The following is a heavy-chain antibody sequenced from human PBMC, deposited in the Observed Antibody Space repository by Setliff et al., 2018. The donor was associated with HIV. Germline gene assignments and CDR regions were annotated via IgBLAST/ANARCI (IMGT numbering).Heavy chain of an antibody. D-gene: IGHD3-9*01. V-gene: IGHV3-23*01. J-gene: IGHJ4*02. CDR1: GFDFRYNA. CDR3: AKRLVRTFDF. CDR2: ITGSSTT. Sequence: GGSLRLSCAASGFDFRYNAMSWVRQAPGKGLEWVSGITGSSTTNYADSVKGRFTVSRDNSRTTVFLQMNSLRVEDTAVYYCAKRLVRTFDFWGQGTLVTVSS.